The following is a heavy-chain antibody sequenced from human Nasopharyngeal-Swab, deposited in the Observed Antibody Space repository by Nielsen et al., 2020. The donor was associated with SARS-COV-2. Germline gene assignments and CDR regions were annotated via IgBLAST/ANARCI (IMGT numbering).Heavy chain of an antibody. CDR1: GFTFGDYA. J-gene: IGHJ6*02. Sequence: GESLKISCTASGFTFGDYAMHWVRQAPGKGLEWVAVISYDGSNKYYADSVKGRFTISRDNSKNTLYLQMNSLRAEDTAVYYCASSPGIAAPTGMDVWGQGTTVTVSS. CDR2: ISYDGSNK. V-gene: IGHV3-30*04. CDR3: ASSPGIAAPTGMDV. D-gene: IGHD6-13*01.